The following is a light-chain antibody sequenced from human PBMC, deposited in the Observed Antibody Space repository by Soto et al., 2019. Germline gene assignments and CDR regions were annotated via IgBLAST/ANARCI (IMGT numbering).Light chain of an antibody. CDR1: SSDVGGYNY. J-gene: IGLJ3*02. V-gene: IGLV2-8*01. CDR2: DVS. Sequence: QSALTQPPSASGSPGQSVTISCTGTSSDVGGYNYVSWFQQHPGKAPKFVIYDVSKRPSGVPDRFSGSKSGNTAYLTVSGLQAEDEADYYCSSHAGSSCLFGGGTKLTVL. CDR3: SSHAGSSCL.